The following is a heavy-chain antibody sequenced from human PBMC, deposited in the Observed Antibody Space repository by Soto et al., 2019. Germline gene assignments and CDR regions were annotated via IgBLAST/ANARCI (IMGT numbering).Heavy chain of an antibody. J-gene: IGHJ3*02. D-gene: IGHD3-16*01. CDR2: ISWNSGSI. CDR3: AKDRNNHNNTGGAFDI. Sequence: EVQLVESGGGLVQPGRSLRLSCAASGFTFDDYAMHWVRQAPGKGLEWVPGISWNSGSIGYADSVKGRFTISRDNAKNSLYLQMNSLRAADTALYYCAKDRNNHNNTGGAFDIWGQGTMVTVSS. V-gene: IGHV3-9*01. CDR1: GFTFDDYA.